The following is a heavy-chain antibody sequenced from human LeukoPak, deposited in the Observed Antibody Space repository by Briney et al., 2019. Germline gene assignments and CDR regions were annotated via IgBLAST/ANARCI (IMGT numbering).Heavy chain of an antibody. D-gene: IGHD1-7*01. CDR3: ARGNWNYTPNSPLDY. J-gene: IGHJ4*02. CDR2: IHYDGSNN. CDR1: GFTFSSYA. V-gene: IGHV3-30*02. Sequence: PGGSLRLSCAASGFTFSSYAMHWVRQAPGKGLEWVAFIHYDGSNNYYADSVKGRFTISRDNSKNTLYLQMNSLRAEDTAVYYCARGNWNYTPNSPLDYWGQGTLVTVSS.